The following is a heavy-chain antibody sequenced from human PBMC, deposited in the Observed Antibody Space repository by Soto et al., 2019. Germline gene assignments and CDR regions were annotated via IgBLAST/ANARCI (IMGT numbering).Heavy chain of an antibody. D-gene: IGHD3-22*01. Sequence: LRLSCAAFGFTFSSYGMHWVRQAPGKGLEWVAVISYDGRNEYYPDSVKGRFTISRDNSKNTLHLQISSLRADDTAVFYCARGNDYDSTSFDYWGQGTLVTVSS. J-gene: IGHJ4*02. CDR1: GFTFSSYG. CDR2: ISYDGRNE. CDR3: ARGNDYDSTSFDY. V-gene: IGHV3-30*03.